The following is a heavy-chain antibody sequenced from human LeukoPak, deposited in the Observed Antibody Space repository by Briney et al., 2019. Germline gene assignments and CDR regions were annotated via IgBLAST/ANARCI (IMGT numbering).Heavy chain of an antibody. CDR1: GGTFSSYA. J-gene: IGHJ5*02. CDR2: IIPIFGTA. Sequence: GSSVKVSCKASGGTFSSYAISWVRQAPGQGLEWMGGIIPIFGTANYAQKFQGRVTITADESTSTAYMELSSLRSEDTAVYYRARFYTGRKYDFLTGYYVNWFDPRGQGTLVTVSS. D-gene: IGHD3-9*01. CDR3: ARFYTGRKYDFLTGYYVNWFDP. V-gene: IGHV1-69*01.